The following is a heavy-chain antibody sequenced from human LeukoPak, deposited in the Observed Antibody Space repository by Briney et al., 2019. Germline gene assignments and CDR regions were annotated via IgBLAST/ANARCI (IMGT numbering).Heavy chain of an antibody. CDR2: IYTSGST. V-gene: IGHV4-4*07. J-gene: IGHJ4*02. D-gene: IGHD1-26*01. CDR1: GGSISSYY. Sequence: PSQTLSLTCTVSGGSISSYYWSWIRQPAGKGLEWIGRIYTSGSTNYNPSLKSRVTMSVDTSKNQFSLKLSSVTAADTAVYYCARDGGTAVGATYFDYWGQGTLVTVSS. CDR3: ARDGGTAVGATYFDY.